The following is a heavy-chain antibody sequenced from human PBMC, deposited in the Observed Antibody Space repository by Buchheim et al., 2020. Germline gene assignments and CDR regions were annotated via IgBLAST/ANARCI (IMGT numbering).Heavy chain of an antibody. V-gene: IGHV3-13*01. CDR2: IGTAGDT. J-gene: IGHJ6*02. CDR3: ARGASSSWYVSYGMDV. CDR1: GFTFSSYD. D-gene: IGHD6-13*01. Sequence: EVQLVESGGGLVQPGGSLRLSCAASGFTFSSYDMHWVRQATGKGLEWVSAIGTAGDTYYPGSVKGRFTISRENAKNSLYLQLNSLRAVDTAVYYCARGASSSWYVSYGMDVWGQGTT.